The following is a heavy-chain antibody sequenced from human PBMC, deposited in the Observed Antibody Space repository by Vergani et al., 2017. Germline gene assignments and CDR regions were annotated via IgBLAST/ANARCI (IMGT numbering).Heavy chain of an antibody. D-gene: IGHD6-13*01. V-gene: IGHV5-51*01. CDR1: GYSFTSYW. CDR3: ARHPPSYSSSWYRFDY. Sequence: EVQLVPSGAEVKKPGESLKISCKGSGYSFTSYWIGWVRQMPGKGLEWMGIIYPGDSDTRYSPSFQGQVTISADKSISTAYLQWSSLKASDTAMYYCARHPPSYSSSWYRFDYWGQGTLVTVSS. J-gene: IGHJ4*02. CDR2: IYPGDSDT.